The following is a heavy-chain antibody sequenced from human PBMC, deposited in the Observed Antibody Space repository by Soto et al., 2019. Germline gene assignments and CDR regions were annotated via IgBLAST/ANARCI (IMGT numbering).Heavy chain of an antibody. CDR1: GGSISSYY. CDR3: VRLWLGERPPDF. D-gene: IGHD3-10*01. J-gene: IGHJ4*02. Sequence: SETLSLTCTVSGGSISSYYWSWIRQPPGKGLEWIGYIYYSGSTNYNPSLKSRVTISVDTSKNQFSLKLSSVTAADTAVFYCVRLWLGERPPDFWGQGTLVTVSS. V-gene: IGHV4-59*08. CDR2: IYYSGST.